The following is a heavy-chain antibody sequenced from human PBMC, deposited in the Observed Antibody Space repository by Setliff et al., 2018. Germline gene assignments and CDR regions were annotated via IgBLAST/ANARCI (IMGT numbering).Heavy chain of an antibody. CDR2: ISYSGST. CDR3: ARRKYGDYTDY. Sequence: PSETLSLTCTVSGGSISSSSYYWGWIRQPPGKGLEWIGYISYSGSTNYNPSLKSRVTISVDTSKNQFSLKVNSVTAADTAVYYCARRKYGDYTDYWGQGTLVTVSS. V-gene: IGHV4-61*05. J-gene: IGHJ4*02. D-gene: IGHD4-17*01. CDR1: GGSISSSSYY.